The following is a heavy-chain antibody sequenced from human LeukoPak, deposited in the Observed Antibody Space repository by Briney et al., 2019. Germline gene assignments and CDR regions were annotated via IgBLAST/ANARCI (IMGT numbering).Heavy chain of an antibody. V-gene: IGHV4-34*01. CDR2: INHSGST. Sequence: SETLSLTCAVYGGSFSGYYWSWIRQPPGKGLEWIGEINHSGSTNYNPSLKSRVTISVDTSKNQFSLKLSSVTAADTAVYYCARGLTYYDFWSGYRAGGNWFDPWGQGTLVTVSS. CDR1: GGSFSGYY. D-gene: IGHD3-3*01. CDR3: ARGLTYYDFWSGYRAGGNWFDP. J-gene: IGHJ5*02.